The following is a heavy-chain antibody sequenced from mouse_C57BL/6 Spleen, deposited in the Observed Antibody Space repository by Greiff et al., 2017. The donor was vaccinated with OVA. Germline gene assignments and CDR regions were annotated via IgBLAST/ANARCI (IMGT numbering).Heavy chain of an antibody. D-gene: IGHD2-4*01. J-gene: IGHJ3*01. CDR2: ISSGSSTI. CDR3: ARGNYDYLAWFAY. CDR1: GFTFSDYG. Sequence: DVKLVESGGGLVKPGGSLKLSCAASGFTFSDYGMHWVRQAPEKGLEWVAYISSGSSTIYYADTVKGRFTISRDNAKNTLFLQMTSLRSEDTAMYYCARGNYDYLAWFAYWGLGTLVTVSA. V-gene: IGHV5-17*01.